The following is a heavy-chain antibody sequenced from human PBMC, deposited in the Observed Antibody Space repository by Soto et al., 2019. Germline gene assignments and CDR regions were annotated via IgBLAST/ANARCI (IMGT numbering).Heavy chain of an antibody. CDR3: ARYYDFWSGYYGGFDY. CDR2: IYYSGST. V-gene: IGHV4-39*01. CDR1: GGSISSSSYY. Sequence: QLQLQESGPGLVKPSETLSLTCTVSGGSISSSSYYWGWIRQPPGKGLEWIGSIYYSGSTYYNPSLKSRVTISVDTAKTEFSRKLGSVPAEDTAGYFCARYYDFWSGYYGGFDYWGQGTLVTVSS. D-gene: IGHD3-3*01. J-gene: IGHJ4*02.